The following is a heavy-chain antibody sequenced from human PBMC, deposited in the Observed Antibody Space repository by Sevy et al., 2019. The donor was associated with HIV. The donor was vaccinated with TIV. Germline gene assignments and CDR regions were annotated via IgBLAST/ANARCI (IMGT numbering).Heavy chain of an antibody. J-gene: IGHJ6*02. CDR3: AGQYCSSTSGDGDYYYGMDF. V-gene: IGHV5-51*01. CDR2: IYPGDSDT. CDR1: GYSFTSYW. D-gene: IGHD2-2*01. Sequence: GESLKISRKGSGYSFTSYWIGWVRQMPGKGLEWMGIIYPGDSDTRYSPSFQGQVPVSAGKSISTAYLQWSSLKAPDTAMYDCAGQYCSSTSGDGDYYYGMDFWGQGTTVTVSS.